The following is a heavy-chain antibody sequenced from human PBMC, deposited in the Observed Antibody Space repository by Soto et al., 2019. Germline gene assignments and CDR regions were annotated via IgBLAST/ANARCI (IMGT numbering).Heavy chain of an antibody. CDR1: GGSISSGGYY. J-gene: IGHJ5*02. Sequence: SETLSLTCTVSGGSISSGGYYWSWIRQHPGKGLEWIGYVYYSGSTYYNPSLKSRVTISVDTSKNQFSLKLSSVTAADTAVYYCARDRPYYDFWSGSAAAWGQGTLVTVSS. CDR3: ARDRPYYDFWSGSAAA. CDR2: VYYSGST. D-gene: IGHD3-3*01. V-gene: IGHV4-31*03.